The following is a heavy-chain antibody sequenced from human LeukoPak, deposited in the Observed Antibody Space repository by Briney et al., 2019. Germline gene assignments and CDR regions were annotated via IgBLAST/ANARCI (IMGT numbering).Heavy chain of an antibody. CDR2: IWYDGSNK. V-gene: IGHV3-33*01. Sequence: PGRSLRLSCAASGFTFSSYGMHWVRQAPGKGLEWVAVIWYDGSNKYYADSVKGRFTISRDNSKNTLYLQMNSLRAEDTAVYYCARDQTSSYYDSSGYSNWSDPWGQGTLVTVSS. CDR1: GFTFSSYG. J-gene: IGHJ5*02. D-gene: IGHD3-22*01. CDR3: ARDQTSSYYDSSGYSNWSDP.